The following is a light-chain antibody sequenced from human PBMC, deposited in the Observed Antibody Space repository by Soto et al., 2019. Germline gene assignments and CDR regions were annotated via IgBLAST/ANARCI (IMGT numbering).Light chain of an antibody. CDR3: QQYNNWPYN. CDR2: AAS. Sequence: EIVMTQSPATLSVSPGERDTLSCRASQSFSSNLAWYQQKPGQAPRLLIYAASTRATGFPDRFSGSGSGTEFTLTISSLQSEDFAVYYCQQYNNWPYNFGQGTKLEIK. J-gene: IGKJ2*01. CDR1: QSFSSN. V-gene: IGKV3-15*01.